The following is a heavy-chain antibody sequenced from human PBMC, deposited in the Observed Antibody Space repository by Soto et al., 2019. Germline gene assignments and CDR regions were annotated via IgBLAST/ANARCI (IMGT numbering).Heavy chain of an antibody. CDR2: ISGSGGST. CDR1: GFTFSSYA. Sequence: GGSLRLSCAASGFTFSSYAMSWVRQAPGKGLEWVSAISGSGGSTYYPDSVKGRFTISRDNSKNTLYLQMNSLRAEDTAVYYCANHVPAALVLGYWGQGTLVTVSS. CDR3: ANHVPAALVLGY. J-gene: IGHJ4*02. V-gene: IGHV3-23*01. D-gene: IGHD2-2*01.